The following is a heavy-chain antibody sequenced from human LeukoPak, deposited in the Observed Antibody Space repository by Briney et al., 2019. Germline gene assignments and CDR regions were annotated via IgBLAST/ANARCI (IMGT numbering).Heavy chain of an antibody. Sequence: PSETLSLTCTVSGGSISSYYWSWIRQPAGKGLEWIGRIYTSGSTNYNPSLKSRVTMSVDTSKNQFSLKLSSVTAADTAAYYCARDTYDFWSAPHNWFDPWGQGTLVTVSS. J-gene: IGHJ5*02. V-gene: IGHV4-4*07. D-gene: IGHD3-3*01. CDR2: IYTSGST. CDR1: GGSISSYY. CDR3: ARDTYDFWSAPHNWFDP.